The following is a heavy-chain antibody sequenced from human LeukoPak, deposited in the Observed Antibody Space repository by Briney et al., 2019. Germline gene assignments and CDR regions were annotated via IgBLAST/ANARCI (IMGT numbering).Heavy chain of an antibody. J-gene: IGHJ4*02. D-gene: IGHD6-6*01. CDR3: GASPMTHVDY. Sequence: GRSLRLSCAASGFTFSSYGMHWVRQAPGKGLEWVAVISYDGSNKYYADSVKGRFTISRDNSKNTLYLQMNSLRAEDTAVYYCGASPMTHVDYWGQGTLVTVSS. CDR2: ISYDGSNK. CDR1: GFTFSSYG. V-gene: IGHV3-30*03.